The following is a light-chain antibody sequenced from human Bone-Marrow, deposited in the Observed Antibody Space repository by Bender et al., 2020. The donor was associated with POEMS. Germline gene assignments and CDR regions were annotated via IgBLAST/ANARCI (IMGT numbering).Light chain of an antibody. CDR2: DVS. J-gene: IGLJ2*01. CDR3: CSYAGSTTVL. Sequence: QSALTQPASVSGSPGQSITISCTGTSSDVGGYKSVSWYQQHPGKAPKLIIYDVSNRPSGVSNRFSGSKSGNTASLTISGLQAEDEADYHCCSYAGSTTVLFGGGTKLTVL. V-gene: IGLV2-14*03. CDR1: SSDVGGYKS.